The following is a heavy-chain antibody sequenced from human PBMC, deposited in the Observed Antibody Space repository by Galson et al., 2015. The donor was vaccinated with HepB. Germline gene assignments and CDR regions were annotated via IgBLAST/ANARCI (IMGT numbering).Heavy chain of an antibody. D-gene: IGHD3-9*01. CDR2: IYYSGST. CDR1: GGSISNYY. V-gene: IGHV4-59*08. J-gene: IGHJ4*02. Sequence: LSLTCTVSGGSISNYYWSWIRQPPGKGLEWIGYIYYSGSTKYNPSLKSRVTISVDTSKNQFSLKLSSVTAADTAVYYCARHVIDILTDSSRYFDYWGQGTLVTVSS. CDR3: ARHVIDILTDSSRYFDY.